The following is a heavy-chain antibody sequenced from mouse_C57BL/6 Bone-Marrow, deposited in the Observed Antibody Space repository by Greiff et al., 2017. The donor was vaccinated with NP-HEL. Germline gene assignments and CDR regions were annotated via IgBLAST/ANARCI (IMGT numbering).Heavy chain of an antibody. V-gene: IGHV14-4*01. CDR2: IDPENGDT. J-gene: IGHJ3*01. CDR1: GFNIKDDY. Sequence: VQLKQSGAELVRPGASVKLSCTASGFNIKDDYMHWVKQRPELGLEWIGWIDPENGDTEYASKFQGKATITADTSSNTAYLQLSSLTSEDTAVYYCTTASLVWKFAYWGQGTLVTVSA. D-gene: IGHD2-10*02. CDR3: TTASLVWKFAY.